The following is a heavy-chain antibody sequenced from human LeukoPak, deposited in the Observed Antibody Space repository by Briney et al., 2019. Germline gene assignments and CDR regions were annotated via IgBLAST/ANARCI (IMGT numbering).Heavy chain of an antibody. J-gene: IGHJ4*02. D-gene: IGHD3-22*01. CDR3: ARDRRRYYDSSGYYYVPPLFDY. CDR2: IIPIFGTA. Sequence: GASVKVSCKASGGTFSSYAISWVRQAPGQGLEWMGGIIPIFGTANYAQKFQGRVTITTDESTSTAYMELSSLRSEDTAVYYCARDRRRYYDSSGYYYVPPLFDYWGQGTLVTVSS. CDR1: GGTFSSYA. V-gene: IGHV1-69*05.